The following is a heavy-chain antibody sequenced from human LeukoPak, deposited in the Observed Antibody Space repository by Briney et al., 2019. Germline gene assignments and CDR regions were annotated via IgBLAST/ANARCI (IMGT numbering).Heavy chain of an antibody. V-gene: IGHV3-53*01. CDR3: AREWLPNKKVFDY. D-gene: IGHD6-19*01. CDR2: IYSGGST. Sequence: GGSLRLSCAASGFTVSSNYMSWVRQAPGKGLEWVSVIYSGGSTYYADSVKGRFTISRDNSKSTLYIQMNSLRAEDTAVYYCAREWLPNKKVFDYWGQGTLVTVSS. J-gene: IGHJ4*02. CDR1: GFTVSSNY.